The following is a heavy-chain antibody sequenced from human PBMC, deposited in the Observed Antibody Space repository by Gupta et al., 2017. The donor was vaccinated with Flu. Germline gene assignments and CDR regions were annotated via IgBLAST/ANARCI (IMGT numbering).Heavy chain of an antibody. D-gene: IGHD3-9*01. CDR1: GGSVNVFSYF. CDR3: ARRGTYFFDR. J-gene: IGHJ4*02. Sequence: QMQLQESGPRLVKPSQTLSLTCTVSGGSVNVFSYFWSWIRQEPGKGLEWIGYVHSSGTAYYNPSLRSRLMMSIDTSKNEFSLEVTSVTAADTAIYYCARRGTYFFDRGGQGAMVTVSS. V-gene: IGHV4-31*03. CDR2: VHSSGTA.